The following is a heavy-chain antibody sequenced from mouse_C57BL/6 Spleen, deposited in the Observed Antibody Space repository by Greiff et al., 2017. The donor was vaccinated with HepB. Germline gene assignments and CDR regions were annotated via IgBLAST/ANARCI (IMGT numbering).Heavy chain of an antibody. CDR3: ARGYGSSCFDY. D-gene: IGHD1-1*01. CDR2: ISDGGSYT. CDR1: GFTFSSYA. Sequence: EVKLQESGGGLVKPGGSLKLSCAASGFTFSSYAMSWVRQTPEKRLEWVATISDGGSYTYYPDNVKGRFTISRDNAKNNLYLQMSHLKSEDTAMYYCARGYGSSCFDYWGQGTTLTVSS. V-gene: IGHV5-4*03. J-gene: IGHJ2*01.